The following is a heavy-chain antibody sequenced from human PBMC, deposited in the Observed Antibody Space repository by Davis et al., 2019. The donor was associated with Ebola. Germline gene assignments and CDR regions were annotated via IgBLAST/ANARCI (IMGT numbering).Heavy chain of an antibody. CDR1: GFTFSSYG. V-gene: IGHV3-33*08. J-gene: IGHJ4*02. Sequence: GESLKISCAASGFTFSSYGMHWVRQAPGKGLEWVAVIWYDGSNKYYADSVKGRFTISRDNAKNSLYLQLNSLRAEDTAVYYCARDRGDYGGNSGADYWGQGTLVTVSS. D-gene: IGHD4-23*01. CDR3: ARDRGDYGGNSGADY. CDR2: IWYDGSNK.